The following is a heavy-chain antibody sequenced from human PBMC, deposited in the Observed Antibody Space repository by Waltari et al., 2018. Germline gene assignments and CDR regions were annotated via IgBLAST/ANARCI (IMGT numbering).Heavy chain of an antibody. CDR1: GGSFSGYY. Sequence: QVQLQQWGAGLLKPSETLSLTCAVYGGSFSGYYWSWIRQPPGKVLEWIGEINHRGSTNYNPSLNSRVTISVDTSKNQFSLKLSSVTAADTAVYYCARHPRRGYCSSTSCYMHFDYWGQGTLVTVST. CDR2: INHRGST. CDR3: ARHPRRGYCSSTSCYMHFDY. D-gene: IGHD2-2*02. J-gene: IGHJ4*02. V-gene: IGHV4-34*01.